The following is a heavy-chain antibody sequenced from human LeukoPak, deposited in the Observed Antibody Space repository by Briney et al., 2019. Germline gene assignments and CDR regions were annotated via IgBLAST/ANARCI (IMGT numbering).Heavy chain of an antibody. CDR3: ASETGDAFDI. CDR2: TYYRSKWYN. D-gene: IGHD3-10*01. Sequence: SQTLSLTCAISGDSVSSNSAAWNWIRQSPSRGLEWLGRTYYRSKWYNDYAISVKSRMTINADTSKNQFSLLLNSVTLEDTAVYYCASETGDAFDIWGQGTMVTVSS. V-gene: IGHV6-1*01. J-gene: IGHJ3*02. CDR1: GDSVSSNSAA.